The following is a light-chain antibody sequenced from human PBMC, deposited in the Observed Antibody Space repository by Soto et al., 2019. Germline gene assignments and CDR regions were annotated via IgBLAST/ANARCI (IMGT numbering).Light chain of an antibody. Sequence: DIQTTQSPSTLSASVGARVTMTCRASQSVSNWLAWYQQKPGKAPKLLIYKASTLKSGVPSRFSGSGSGTEFTLTISSLQPDDFATYYCQHYNSYSEAFGQGTKVDIK. CDR1: QSVSNW. V-gene: IGKV1-5*03. CDR2: KAS. CDR3: QHYNSYSEA. J-gene: IGKJ1*01.